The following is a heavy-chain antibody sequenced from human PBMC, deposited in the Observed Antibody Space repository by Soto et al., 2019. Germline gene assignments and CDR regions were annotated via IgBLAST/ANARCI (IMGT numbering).Heavy chain of an antibody. J-gene: IGHJ4*02. D-gene: IGHD2-2*01. V-gene: IGHV4-34*01. CDR1: GGSFSGHY. CDR3: ARGPASTSDDY. CDR2: INHRGST. Sequence: PSETLSLTCAVYGGSFSGHYWSWIRQPPGKGLEWIGEINHRGSTKYNPSLKSRVTISVDTSKNQFFLKVDSVSAADTAVYYCARGPASTSDDYWGQGTLVTVSS.